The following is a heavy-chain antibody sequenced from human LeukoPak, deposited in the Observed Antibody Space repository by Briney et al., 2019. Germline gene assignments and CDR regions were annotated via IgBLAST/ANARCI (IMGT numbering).Heavy chain of an antibody. CDR3: ARDRLGAIPHYYGMDV. CDR2: ISAYNGNT. D-gene: IGHD1-26*01. Sequence: ASVTVSCKASGYTFTSYGISWVRQAPGQGLEWMGWISAYNGNTNYAQNFQGRVTMTTDTSASTAYMELRSLRSDDTAVYYCARDRLGAIPHYYGMDVWGQGTTVTVSS. CDR1: GYTFTSYG. V-gene: IGHV1-18*01. J-gene: IGHJ6*02.